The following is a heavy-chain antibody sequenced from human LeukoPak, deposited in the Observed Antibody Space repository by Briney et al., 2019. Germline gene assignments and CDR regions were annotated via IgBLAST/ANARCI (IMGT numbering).Heavy chain of an antibody. V-gene: IGHV5-51*01. J-gene: IGHJ4*02. CDR2: IYPGDSDT. CDR1: GYSFTSYW. D-gene: IGHD6-19*01. CDR3: ARIAVAGEEATCYFDY. Sequence: GESLKISCKGSGYSFTSYWIGWVRQMPGKGLEWMGIIYPGDSDTRYSPSFQGQVTISADKSISTAYLQWSSLKASDTAMYYCARIAVAGEEATCYFDYWGQGTLVTVSS.